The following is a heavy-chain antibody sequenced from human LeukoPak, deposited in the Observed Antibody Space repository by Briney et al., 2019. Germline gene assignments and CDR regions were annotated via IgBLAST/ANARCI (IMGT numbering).Heavy chain of an antibody. Sequence: GASVKLSCKASGYTFTSYGISWVRQAPGQGLEWMGWISAYNGNTNYAQKLQGRVTMTTDTSTSTAYMELRSLRSDDTAVYYCATVAVAGDLDYWGQGTLVTVSS. CDR1: GYTFTSYG. CDR3: ATVAVAGDLDY. D-gene: IGHD6-19*01. J-gene: IGHJ4*02. V-gene: IGHV1-18*01. CDR2: ISAYNGNT.